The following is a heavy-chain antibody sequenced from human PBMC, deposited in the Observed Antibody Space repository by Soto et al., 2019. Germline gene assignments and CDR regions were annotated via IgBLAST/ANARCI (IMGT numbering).Heavy chain of an antibody. V-gene: IGHV3-21*01. CDR1: GFTFSSYS. CDR3: ARGGAAADDYYYYYYMDV. D-gene: IGHD6-13*01. J-gene: IGHJ6*03. Sequence: GGSLRLSCAASGFTFSSYSVNWVRQAPGKGLEWVSSISTSSSYIYYADSVKGRFTISRDNAKNSLFLQMNSLRAEDTAVYYCARGGAAADDYYYYYYMDVWGKGTTVTVSS. CDR2: ISTSSSYI.